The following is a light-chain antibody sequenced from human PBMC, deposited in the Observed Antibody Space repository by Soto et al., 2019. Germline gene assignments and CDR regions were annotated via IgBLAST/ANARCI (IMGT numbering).Light chain of an antibody. Sequence: QSVLPKPASVKGSPGESITISCTGTSSDVGSYNLVSWYQQHPGKAPKLMLYEVYKRPSGVSDRFSGSKSGNTASLTISGLQAEDEADYYCCSYAGSNYVFGTGTKVTVL. CDR1: SSDVGSYNL. CDR3: CSYAGSNYV. CDR2: EVY. J-gene: IGLJ1*01. V-gene: IGLV2-23*02.